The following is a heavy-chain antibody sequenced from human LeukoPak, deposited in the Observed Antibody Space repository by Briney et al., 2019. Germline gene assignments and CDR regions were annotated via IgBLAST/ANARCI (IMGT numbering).Heavy chain of an antibody. J-gene: IGHJ5*02. Sequence: SETLSLTCTVSGGSISSYYWSWIRQPAGKGLEWIGRIYTSGGTNYNPSLKSRVTMSVDTSKNQFSLTLSSVTAADTAVYYCAREVVVVPAAIKYDPWGQGTLVTVSS. CDR3: AREVVVVPAAIKYDP. CDR1: GGSISSYY. CDR2: IYTSGGT. D-gene: IGHD2-2*01. V-gene: IGHV4-4*07.